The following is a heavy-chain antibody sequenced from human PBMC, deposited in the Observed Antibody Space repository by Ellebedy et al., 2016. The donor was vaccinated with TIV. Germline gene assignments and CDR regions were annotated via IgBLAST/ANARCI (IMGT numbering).Heavy chain of an antibody. CDR1: GGSFSGYY. CDR3: ARARYGDYPDAFDI. Sequence: MPSETLSLTCAVYGGSFSGYYWSWIRQPPGKGLEWIGEINHSGSTNYNPSLKSRVTISVDTSKNQFSLKLSSVTAADTAVYYCARARYGDYPDAFDIWGQGTMVAVS. CDR2: INHSGST. J-gene: IGHJ3*02. D-gene: IGHD4-17*01. V-gene: IGHV4-34*01.